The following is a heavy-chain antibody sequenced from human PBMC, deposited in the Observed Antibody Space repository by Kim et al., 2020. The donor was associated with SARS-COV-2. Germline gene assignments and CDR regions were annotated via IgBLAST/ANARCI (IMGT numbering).Heavy chain of an antibody. D-gene: IGHD2-15*01. V-gene: IGHV1-46*01. Sequence: AQKFQGRVTMTRDTSTSTVYMELSSLRSEDTAVYYCASPYGGSPYDAFDIWGQGTMVTVSS. J-gene: IGHJ3*02. CDR3: ASPYGGSPYDAFDI.